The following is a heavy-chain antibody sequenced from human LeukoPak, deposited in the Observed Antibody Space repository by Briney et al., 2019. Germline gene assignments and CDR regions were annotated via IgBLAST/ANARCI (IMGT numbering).Heavy chain of an antibody. CDR2: IGGSDGRT. Sequence: PGGSLRLSCAASGFTFSTYAMSWVRQAPGKGLEWVSLIGGSDGRTRYADSVKGRFTISRDNSKNTLYLEMNSLRAEDTAVYYCAKDSIRYDWGYMGVWGKGTP. CDR3: AKDSIRYDWGYMGV. CDR1: GFTFSTYA. J-gene: IGHJ6*03. V-gene: IGHV3-23*01. D-gene: IGHD3-16*02.